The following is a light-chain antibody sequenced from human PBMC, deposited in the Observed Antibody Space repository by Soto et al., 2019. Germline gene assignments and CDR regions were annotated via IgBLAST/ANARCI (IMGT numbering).Light chain of an antibody. CDR1: QSISSW. CDR3: EQYYRSSMI. V-gene: IGKV1-5*01. Sequence: SQSISSWLAWYKQKPGKASKLLIYDASSLVSGVPSRFSGIGSGTEFSLTISILQSDDFATYYCEQYYRSSMILGQGTRLEIK. J-gene: IGKJ5*01. CDR2: DAS.